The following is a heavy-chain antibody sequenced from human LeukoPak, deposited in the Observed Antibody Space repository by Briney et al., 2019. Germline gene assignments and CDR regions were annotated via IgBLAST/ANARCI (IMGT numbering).Heavy chain of an antibody. CDR3: AREPSSYYYYMDV. Sequence: PSETLSLTCTVSGGSISSYYWSWIRQPAGKGLEWIGRLYTSGSTNYNPSLKSRVTISVDTSKNQFSLKLSSVTAADTAVYYCAREPSSYYYYMDVWGKGTTVTVSS. J-gene: IGHJ6*03. D-gene: IGHD3-10*01. CDR1: GGSISSYY. V-gene: IGHV4-4*07. CDR2: LYTSGST.